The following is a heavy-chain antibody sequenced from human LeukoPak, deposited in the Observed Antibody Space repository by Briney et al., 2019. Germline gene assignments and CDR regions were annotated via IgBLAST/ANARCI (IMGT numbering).Heavy chain of an antibody. CDR2: ISAYNGNT. V-gene: IGHV1-18*01. Sequence: GASVQVSCKASGYTFTSYGISWVRQAPGQGLEWRGWISAYNGNTNYAQKLQGRVTMTTDTSPSTAYMELRSLRSDDTAVYYCARVPPPRWFGELSFDYWGQGTLVTVSS. J-gene: IGHJ4*02. D-gene: IGHD3-10*01. CDR1: GYTFTSYG. CDR3: ARVPPPRWFGELSFDY.